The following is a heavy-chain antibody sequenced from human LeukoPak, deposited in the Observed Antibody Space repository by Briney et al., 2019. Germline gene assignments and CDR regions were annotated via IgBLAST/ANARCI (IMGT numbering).Heavy chain of an antibody. Sequence: PSETLSLTCTVSGDSISNYYWSWIRQPPGKGLEWVGYIYYSGTTRYNPSLKSRVTISVDTSKNQFSLKLSSVTAADTAVYYCARNSFRSGYFAAYYLDLWGRGALVTVPS. CDR1: GDSISNYY. V-gene: IGHV4-59*08. D-gene: IGHD3-3*01. J-gene: IGHJ2*01. CDR2: IYYSGTT. CDR3: ARNSFRSGYFAAYYLDL.